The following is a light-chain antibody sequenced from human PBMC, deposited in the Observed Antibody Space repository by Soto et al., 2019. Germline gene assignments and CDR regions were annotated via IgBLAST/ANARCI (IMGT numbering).Light chain of an antibody. J-gene: IGKJ4*01. CDR1: QSVSAW. CDR3: QQYSSYSLT. V-gene: IGKV1-5*01. Sequence: DIQMTQSPSTLSASVGDRVTISCRASQSVSAWLAWYQQKPGKAPKLLISDASSLKSGVPSRFSGSGYGTEFTLTISSQQPEDFATYYCQQYSSYSLTFGGGTKVDIK. CDR2: DAS.